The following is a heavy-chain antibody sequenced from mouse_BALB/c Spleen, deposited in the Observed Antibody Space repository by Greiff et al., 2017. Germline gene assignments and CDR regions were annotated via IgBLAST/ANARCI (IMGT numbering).Heavy chain of an antibody. CDR1: GFTFSSYG. Sequence: DVMLVESGGDLVKPGGSLKLSCAASGFTFSSYGMSWVRQTPDKRLEWVATISSGGSYTYYPDSVKGRFTISRDNAKNTLYLQMSSLKSEDTAMYYCARGNYDYGDAMDYWGQGTSVTVSS. V-gene: IGHV5-6*02. CDR3: ARGNYDYGDAMDY. CDR2: ISSGGSYT. D-gene: IGHD2-4*01. J-gene: IGHJ4*01.